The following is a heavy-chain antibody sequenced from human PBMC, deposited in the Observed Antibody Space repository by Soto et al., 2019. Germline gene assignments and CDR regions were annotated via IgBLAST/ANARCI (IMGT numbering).Heavy chain of an antibody. Sequence: QVQLVESGGGVVHPGTSLRLSCAASGFTFSTHGMHWVRQAPGKGPEWVAVISHDGSKKYYVESVEGRFSISRDNSKSIVHLQMNTVRNEDTAVYYCSKDKGPYYDFWSGQRWFDPWGQGTLVTVSS. CDR1: GFTFSTHG. CDR3: SKDKGPYYDFWSGQRWFDP. V-gene: IGHV3-30*18. D-gene: IGHD3-3*01. J-gene: IGHJ5*02. CDR2: ISHDGSKK.